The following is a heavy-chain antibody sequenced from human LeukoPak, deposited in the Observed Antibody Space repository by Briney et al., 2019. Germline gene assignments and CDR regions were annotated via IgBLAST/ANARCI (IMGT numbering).Heavy chain of an antibody. CDR3: ARPSRWLQYLYFDY. D-gene: IGHD5-24*01. V-gene: IGHV1-69*13. CDR2: IIPIFGTA. J-gene: IGHJ4*02. CDR1: GGTFSSYA. Sequence: VASVKVSCKASGGTFSSYAISWVRQAPGQGLEWMGGIIPIFGTANYAQKFQGRVTITADESTSTAYMELSSLRSEDTAVYYCARPSRWLQYLYFDYWGQGTLVTVSS.